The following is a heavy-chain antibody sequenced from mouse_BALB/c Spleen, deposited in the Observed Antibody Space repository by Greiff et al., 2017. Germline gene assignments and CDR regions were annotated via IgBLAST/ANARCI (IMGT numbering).Heavy chain of an antibody. CDR2: LYPGSGST. Sequence: LQQPGSELVRPGASVKLSCKASGYTFTSYWMHWVKQRPGQGLEWIGNLYPGSGSTNYDEKFKSKATLTVDTSSSTAYMQLSSLTSEDSAVYYCTRWGYAHWYFDVWGAGTTVTVSS. V-gene: IGHV1S22*01. J-gene: IGHJ1*01. CDR1: GYTFTSYW. CDR3: TRWGYAHWYFDV. D-gene: IGHD2-14*01.